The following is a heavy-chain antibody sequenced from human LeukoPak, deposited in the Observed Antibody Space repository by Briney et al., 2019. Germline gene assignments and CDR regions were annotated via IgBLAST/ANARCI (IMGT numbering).Heavy chain of an antibody. CDR2: INPNSGGT. CDR1: GYTFTGYY. D-gene: IGHD3-16*01. V-gene: IGHV1-2*06. J-gene: IGHJ6*03. CDR3: ARSWGDIGYYYMDV. Sequence: GASVKVSCKASGYTFTGYYMHWVRQAPGQGLEWMGRINPNSGGTNYAQKFQGRVTMTRDTSISTAYMELSRLRSDDTAVYYCARSWGDIGYYYMDVWGKGTTVTVSS.